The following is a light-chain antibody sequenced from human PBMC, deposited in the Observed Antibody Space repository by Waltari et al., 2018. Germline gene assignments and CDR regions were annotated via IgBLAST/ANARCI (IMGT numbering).Light chain of an antibody. Sequence: QSALTQPRSVSGSPGQSVTTPCTAPIRDVGNYNHVPWYQQHPGKAPKLIIYEVTKRPSGVPDRLSGSKSGNTASLTISGLQAEDEADYYCCSYAGRYTFVFGTGTKVTVL. CDR3: CSYAGRYTFV. CDR1: IRDVGNYNH. V-gene: IGLV2-11*01. J-gene: IGLJ1*01. CDR2: EVT.